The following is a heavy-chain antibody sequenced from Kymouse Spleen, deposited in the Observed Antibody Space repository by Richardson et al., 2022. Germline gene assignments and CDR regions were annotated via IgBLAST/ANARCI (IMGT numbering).Heavy chain of an antibody. CDR2: ISGSGGST. Sequence: EVQLVESGGGLVQPGGSLRLSCAASGFTFSSYAMSWVRQAPGKGLEWVSAISGSGGSTYYADSVKGRFTISRDNSKNTLYLQMNSLRAEDTAVYYCAKDHTMVRGVIIDLFDYWGQGTLVTVSS. CDR3: AKDHTMVRGVIIDLFDY. D-gene: IGHD3-10*01. J-gene: IGHJ4*02. CDR1: GFTFSSYA. V-gene: IGHV3-23*04.